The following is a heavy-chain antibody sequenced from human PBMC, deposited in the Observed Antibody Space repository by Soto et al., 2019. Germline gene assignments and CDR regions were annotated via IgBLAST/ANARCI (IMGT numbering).Heavy chain of an antibody. Sequence: VKVSCKASGYTFTTCDIHWVRQATGQGLEWVGWMXPYXGXAXXXQXXXGRVTMTRNTSINTAYMELTSLTSEDTAVYFCARRKERSGPHYFDSWGQGTLVTASS. V-gene: IGHV1-8*01. CDR1: GYTFTTCD. CDR2: MXPYXGXA. D-gene: IGHD6-25*01. CDR3: ARRKERSGPHYFDS. J-gene: IGHJ4*02.